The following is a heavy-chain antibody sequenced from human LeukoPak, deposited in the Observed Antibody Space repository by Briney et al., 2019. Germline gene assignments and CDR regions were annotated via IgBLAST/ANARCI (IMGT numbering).Heavy chain of an antibody. J-gene: IGHJ6*03. Sequence: PGGSLRLSCAASGFTFSSYSMNWVRQAPGKGLEWVSYISSSSSTIYYADSVKGRFTISRDNAKNSLYLQMNSLRAEDTAVYYCARGLTTVTANYYYYYMDVWGKGTTVTVSS. CDR1: GFTFSSYS. CDR2: ISSSSSTI. D-gene: IGHD4-11*01. V-gene: IGHV3-48*01. CDR3: ARGLTTVTANYYYYYMDV.